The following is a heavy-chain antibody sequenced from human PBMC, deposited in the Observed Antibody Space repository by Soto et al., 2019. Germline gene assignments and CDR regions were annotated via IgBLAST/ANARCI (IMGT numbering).Heavy chain of an antibody. CDR3: ARDRWGSYSFDS. D-gene: IGHD1-26*01. Sequence: QVQLVQSGAEVKKPGSSVKVSCKASGGVFRNYAINWVRQAPGQGLEWMGGIIPVFGTADYPQKFQGRVTITADESTTTAYMELTSLQTDDTAVYFCARDRWGSYSFDSWGQGTLVTV. CDR1: GGVFRNYA. J-gene: IGHJ5*01. CDR2: IIPVFGTA. V-gene: IGHV1-69*01.